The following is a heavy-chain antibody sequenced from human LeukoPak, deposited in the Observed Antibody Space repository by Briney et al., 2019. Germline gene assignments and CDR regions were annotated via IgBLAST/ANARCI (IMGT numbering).Heavy chain of an antibody. CDR1: GFTFSSNR. Sequence: GGSLRLSCAASGFTFSSNRMHWVRQAPGKGLVWVSRINSDGSSTSYADSVKGRFTISRDNARNTLYLQMNSLRAEDTAVYYCGRENYEVVLVTIHNFFDPWGQGTLVTVSS. V-gene: IGHV3-74*01. J-gene: IGHJ5*02. CDR3: GRENYEVVLVTIHNFFDP. CDR2: INSDGSST. D-gene: IGHD2-2*02.